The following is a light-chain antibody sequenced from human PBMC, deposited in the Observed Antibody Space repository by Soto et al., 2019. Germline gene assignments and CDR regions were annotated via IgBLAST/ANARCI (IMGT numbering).Light chain of an antibody. CDR1: SGSIASNY. J-gene: IGLJ2*01. Sequence: NFMLTQPHSVSESPGKTVTISCTGSSGSIASNYVQWYQQRPGSAPTTVIYEDNQRPSGVPDRFSGSIDSSSNSASLTISGLKTEDEADYYCQSDDSSRVFGGGTQLTVL. V-gene: IGLV6-57*02. CDR3: QSDDSSRV. CDR2: EDN.